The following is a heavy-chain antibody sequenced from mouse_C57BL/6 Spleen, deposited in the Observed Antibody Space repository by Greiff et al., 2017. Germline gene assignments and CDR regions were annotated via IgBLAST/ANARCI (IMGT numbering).Heavy chain of an antibody. V-gene: IGHV1-52*01. CDR3: ARSTMVTTGVGFDY. D-gene: IGHD2-2*01. CDR1: GYTFTSYW. J-gene: IGHJ2*01. Sequence: QVQLQQPGAELVRPGSSVKLSCKASGYTFTSYWMHWVKQRPIQGLEWIGNIDPSDSATHYNQKFKDKATLTVDKSSSTAYMQLSSLTSEDSAVYYGARSTMVTTGVGFDYWGQGTTLTVSS. CDR2: IDPSDSAT.